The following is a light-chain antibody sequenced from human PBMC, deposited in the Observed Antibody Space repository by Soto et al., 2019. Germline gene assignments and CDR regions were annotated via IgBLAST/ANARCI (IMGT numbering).Light chain of an antibody. V-gene: IGKV3-15*01. J-gene: IGKJ2*01. Sequence: EIVMTQSPAALSVSPGERATLSCRASQSVARNLAWYQQKPGQAPRFLIYVASTRATGIPARFTGSGSGTEFTLTISSLQSADFAVYYCQQYNSWPSYTFGQGTKLQIK. CDR2: VAS. CDR1: QSVARN. CDR3: QQYNSWPSYT.